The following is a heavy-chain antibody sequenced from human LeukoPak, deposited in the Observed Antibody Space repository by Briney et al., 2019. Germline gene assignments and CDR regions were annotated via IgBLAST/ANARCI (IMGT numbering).Heavy chain of an antibody. CDR1: GGTYSSYA. J-gene: IGHJ4*02. Sequence: SVKVSCKASGGTYSSYAIIWVRQAPGQGLEWLGGIIPIFGTANYAQKFQGRVTITADESTSTAYMELSSLRSEDTAVYYCARGEVYNWNPRGLDYWGQGTLVTVSS. V-gene: IGHV1-69*13. CDR3: ARGEVYNWNPRGLDY. D-gene: IGHD1-20*01. CDR2: IIPIFGTA.